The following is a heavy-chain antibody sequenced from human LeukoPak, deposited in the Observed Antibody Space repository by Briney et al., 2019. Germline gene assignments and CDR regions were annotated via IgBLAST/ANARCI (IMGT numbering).Heavy chain of an antibody. J-gene: IGHJ3*02. V-gene: IGHV4-39*07. CDR3: ARATGVDDAFDI. CDR1: GGSISSSSYY. CDR2: IYHSGST. D-gene: IGHD7-27*01. Sequence: SETLSLTCTVSGGSISSSSYYWGWIRQPPGKGLEWIGEIYHSGSTNYNPSLKSRVTISVDKSKNQFSLKLSSVTAADTAVYYCARATGVDDAFDIWGQGTMVTVSS.